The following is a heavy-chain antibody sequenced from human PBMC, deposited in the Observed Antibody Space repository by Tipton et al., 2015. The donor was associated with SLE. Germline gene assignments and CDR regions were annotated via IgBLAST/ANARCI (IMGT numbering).Heavy chain of an antibody. Sequence: QLVQSGAEMRKPGASVKVSCKASGYTFTNFGIGWVRQAPGQGLEWMGWIRTYSGTTNSAQKFQGRVTMTTDTSTNTAYMELRNLRSDDAAMYYCARDDIAVAGVYWGQGTLVTVSS. D-gene: IGHD6-19*01. V-gene: IGHV1-18*01. J-gene: IGHJ4*02. CDR1: GYTFTNFG. CDR3: ARDDIAVAGVY. CDR2: IRTYSGTT.